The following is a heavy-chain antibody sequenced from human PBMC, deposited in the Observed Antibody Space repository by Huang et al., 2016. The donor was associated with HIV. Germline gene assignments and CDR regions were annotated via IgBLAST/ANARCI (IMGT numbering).Heavy chain of an antibody. D-gene: IGHD6-6*01. CDR3: ASASIAARRWFDP. Sequence: QVQLQESGPGLVKPSETLSLTCTVSGGSMSSYYWSWIRQPPGKGLEWIGYIYYSGSTKYNPSLKRRVTISVDTSKNQFSLRLSSVTAADTAVYYCASASIAARRWFDPWGQGSLVTVSS. J-gene: IGHJ5*02. CDR1: GGSMSSYY. V-gene: IGHV4-59*01. CDR2: IYYSGST.